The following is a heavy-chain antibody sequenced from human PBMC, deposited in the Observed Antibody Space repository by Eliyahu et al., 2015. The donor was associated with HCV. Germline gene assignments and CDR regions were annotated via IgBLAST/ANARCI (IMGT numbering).Heavy chain of an antibody. Sequence: EVQLVESGGGLVQFGGSLRPSCAASGFTVISNYMSWVRQAPGKGLEWVSVIYSGGTTYFADSVKGRFTISRDNSKNTLYLQMNSLRAEDTAVYYCARGELGTSDIVVVPAAVWGQGTLVTVSS. J-gene: IGHJ4*02. V-gene: IGHV3-66*01. D-gene: IGHD2-2*01. CDR1: GFTVISNY. CDR3: ARGELGTSDIVVVPAAV. CDR2: IYSGGTT.